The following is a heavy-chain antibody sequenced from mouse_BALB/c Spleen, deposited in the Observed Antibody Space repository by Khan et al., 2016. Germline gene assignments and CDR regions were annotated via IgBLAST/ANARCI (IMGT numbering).Heavy chain of an antibody. V-gene: IGHV14-3*02. CDR2: IDPANGNT. D-gene: IGHD2-4*01. Sequence: EVQLQQSGAELVKPGASVKLSCTASGFNIKDTYMHWVKQRPEQGLEWIGRIDPANGNTKYDPKFQGKATITADTSSNTAYLQLSSLTSEDTADYYCATVYYDYDDAMDYWGQGTSVTVSS. J-gene: IGHJ4*01. CDR3: ATVYYDYDDAMDY. CDR1: GFNIKDTY.